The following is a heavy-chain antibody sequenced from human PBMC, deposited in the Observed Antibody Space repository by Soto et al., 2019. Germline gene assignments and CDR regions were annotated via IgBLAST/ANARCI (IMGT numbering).Heavy chain of an antibody. CDR2: INSDGSTK. J-gene: IGHJ3*01. D-gene: IGHD3-16*01. CDR3: VRDRGSPDSFKV. Sequence: EVQVVESGGGLVQPGESLRLSCAASGFPFTPFWMHWVRQAPGKGLVWLSHINSDGSTKVYADSVKGRFTISRDNAKNILYLQMNSLKAEDTSVYYCVRDRGSPDSFKVWGRWTMGTVSS. V-gene: IGHV3-74*01. CDR1: GFPFTPFW.